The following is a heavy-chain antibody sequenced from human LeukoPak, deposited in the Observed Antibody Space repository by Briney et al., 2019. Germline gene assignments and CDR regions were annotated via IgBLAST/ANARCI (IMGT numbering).Heavy chain of an antibody. V-gene: IGHV3-20*04. CDR1: GFAFDDYG. J-gene: IGHJ4*02. D-gene: IGHD3-3*01. Sequence: PGESLRLSCAASGFAFDDYGMSWVRQAPGKGLEWASGINWNGGSTGYADSVKGRFTISRDNAKNSLYLQMNSLRAEDTALYYCARWGVHYDFWSGYWGQGTLVTVSS. CDR2: INWNGGST. CDR3: ARWGVHYDFWSGY.